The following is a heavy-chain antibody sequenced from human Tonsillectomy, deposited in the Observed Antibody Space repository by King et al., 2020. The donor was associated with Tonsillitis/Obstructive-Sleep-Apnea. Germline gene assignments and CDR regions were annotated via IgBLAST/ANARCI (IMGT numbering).Heavy chain of an antibody. Sequence: VQLQESGPGLVKPSETLSLTCNVSGGSISSYYWSWIRQPPGKGLEWIGYIYDSGSTNYNPSLKSRVTISVDTSKNQFSLKLSSVTAADTAVYYCAWAYYDILTGYLDDSFDIWGQGTMVTVSS. V-gene: IGHV4-59*08. J-gene: IGHJ3*02. CDR2: IYDSGST. CDR1: GGSISSYY. CDR3: AWAYYDILTGYLDDSFDI. D-gene: IGHD3-9*01.